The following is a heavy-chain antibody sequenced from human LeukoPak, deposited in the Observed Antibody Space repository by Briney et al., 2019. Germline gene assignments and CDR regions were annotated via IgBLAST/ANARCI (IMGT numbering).Heavy chain of an antibody. J-gene: IGHJ4*02. Sequence: SETLSLTCTVSGGSISTYYWNWLRQPPGKGLEWIGYIDYSGTANINPSLKSRGTLSIDTSRNQFSLKLSSVTAADTAMYYCARAGGGYSFDYWGQGSRVTVSS. CDR2: IDYSGTA. V-gene: IGHV4-59*01. D-gene: IGHD4-11*01. CDR3: ARAGGGYSFDY. CDR1: GGSISTYY.